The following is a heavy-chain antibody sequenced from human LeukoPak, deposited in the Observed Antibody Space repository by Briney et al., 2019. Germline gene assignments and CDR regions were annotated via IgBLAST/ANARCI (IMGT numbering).Heavy chain of an antibody. V-gene: IGHV3-48*04. J-gene: IGHJ5*02. D-gene: IGHD3-10*01. CDR3: ARARRGRFDP. CDR1: GFTFSSYS. Sequence: LTGGSLRLSCAASGFTFSSYSMNWVRQAPGKGLEWVSYISSSGSTIYYADSVKGRFTISRDNAKNSLYLQMNSLRAEDTAVYYGARARRGRFDPWGQGTLVTVSS. CDR2: ISSSGSTI.